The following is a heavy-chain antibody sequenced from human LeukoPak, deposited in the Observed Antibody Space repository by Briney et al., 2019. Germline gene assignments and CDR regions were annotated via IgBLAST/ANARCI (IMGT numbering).Heavy chain of an antibody. CDR3: ARVKVRWLVLPYFDY. J-gene: IGHJ4*02. CDR1: GYTFTGYY. Sequence: ASVKVSCKASGYTFTGYYMHWVRQAPGQGLEWMGWINPNSGGTNYAQKFQGRVTMTRDTSISTAYMEPSRLRSDDTAVYYCARVKVRWLVLPYFDYWGQGTLVTVSS. CDR2: INPNSGGT. D-gene: IGHD6-19*01. V-gene: IGHV1-2*02.